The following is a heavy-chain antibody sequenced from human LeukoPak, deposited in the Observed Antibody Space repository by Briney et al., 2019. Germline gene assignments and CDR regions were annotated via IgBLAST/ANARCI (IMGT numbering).Heavy chain of an antibody. CDR3: ASQDCSGGSCYSWFDP. CDR1: GGSISSYY. CDR2: IYTSGST. D-gene: IGHD2-15*01. V-gene: IGHV4-4*07. Sequence: SETLSLTCTVSGGSISSYYWSWIRQPAGKGLEWIGRIYTSGSTNYNPSLKSRVTMSVDTSKNQFSLKLSSVTAADTAVYYCASQDCSGGSCYSWFDPWGQGTLVTVSS. J-gene: IGHJ5*02.